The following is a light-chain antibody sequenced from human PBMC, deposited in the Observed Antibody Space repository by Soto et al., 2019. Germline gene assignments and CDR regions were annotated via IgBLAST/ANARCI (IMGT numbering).Light chain of an antibody. CDR2: GAS. CDR3: QQRSNWPRT. J-gene: IGKJ1*01. Sequence: EIVMLLSPGTVSVSPGERSTVSCMASQSVSSSYLAWYQQKPGQAPRLLIYGASSRATGIPDRFSGSGSGTDFTLTISSLEPEDFAVYYCQQRSNWPRTFGQGTKVDIK. CDR1: QSVSSSY. V-gene: IGKV3D-20*02.